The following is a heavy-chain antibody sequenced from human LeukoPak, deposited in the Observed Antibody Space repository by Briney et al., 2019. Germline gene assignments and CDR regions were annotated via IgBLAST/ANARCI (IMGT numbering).Heavy chain of an antibody. D-gene: IGHD3-10*01. V-gene: IGHV1-2*02. CDR3: ARFWEAGLFDY. Sequence: ASVKVSCKASGYTFTGYYMHWVQQAPGQGLEWMGWINPNSGVTNYAQKFQGRVTMTRDTSISTAYMELSRLRSDDTAVYYCARFWEAGLFDYWGQGTLVTVSS. CDR2: INPNSGVT. J-gene: IGHJ4*02. CDR1: GYTFTGYY.